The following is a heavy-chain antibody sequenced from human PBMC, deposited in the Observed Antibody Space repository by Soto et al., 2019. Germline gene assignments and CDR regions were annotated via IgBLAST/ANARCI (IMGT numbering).Heavy chain of an antibody. V-gene: IGHV4-30-4*01. CDR2: IYYSGST. Sequence: QVQLQESGPGLVKPSQTLTLTCTVSGGSISSGDYYWSWIRQPPGKGLEWIGYIYYSGSTYNTPSIKSQLTISVDTSKNHFSLKLTSVTAADTAVYYCARHTPAIYYFDYWGQGTLVTVSS. CDR1: GGSISSGDYY. J-gene: IGHJ4*02. CDR3: ARHTPAIYYFDY. D-gene: IGHD2-2*02.